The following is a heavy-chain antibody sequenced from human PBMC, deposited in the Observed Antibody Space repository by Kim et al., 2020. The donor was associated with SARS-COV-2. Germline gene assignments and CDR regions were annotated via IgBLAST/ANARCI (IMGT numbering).Heavy chain of an antibody. CDR2: ISSSGNTI. V-gene: IGHV3-48*03. CDR1: GFTFSSYE. CDR3: ARAYSSTWHYFYGVDV. J-gene: IGHJ6*01. D-gene: IGHD6-13*01. Sequence: GGSLRLSCAASGFTFSSYEMNWVRQAPGKGLEWVSYISSSGNTIYYADSVKGRFTISRDNAKNSLYLQLNSLRAEDTALYYCARAYSSTWHYFYGVDVWG.